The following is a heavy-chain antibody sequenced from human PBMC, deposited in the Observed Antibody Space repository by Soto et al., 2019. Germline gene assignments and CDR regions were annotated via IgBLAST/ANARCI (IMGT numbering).Heavy chain of an antibody. D-gene: IGHD6-19*01. Sequence: SETLSLTCTVSGGSISSGGYYWSWIRQHPGKGLEWIGYIYYSGSTYYNPSLESRVTISVDTSKNQFSLKLSSVTAADTAVYYCARDRSKTQYYYYYYGMDVWGQGTTVTVSS. J-gene: IGHJ6*02. V-gene: IGHV4-31*03. CDR2: IYYSGST. CDR3: ARDRSKTQYYYYYYGMDV. CDR1: GGSISSGGYY.